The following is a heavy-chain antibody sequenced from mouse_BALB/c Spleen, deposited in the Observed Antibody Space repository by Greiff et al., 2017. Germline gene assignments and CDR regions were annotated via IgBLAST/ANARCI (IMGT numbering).Heavy chain of an antibody. V-gene: IGHV1S137*01. J-gene: IGHJ3*01. CDR1: GYTFTDYA. Sequence: VQLQQSGAELVRPGVSVKISCKGSGYTFTDYAMHWVKQSHAKSLEWIGVISTYYGDASYNQKFKGKATMTVDKSSSTAYMELARLTSEDSAIYYCAKGGYYGYDGFADWGQGTLVTVSA. D-gene: IGHD2-2*01. CDR3: AKGGYYGYDGFAD. CDR2: ISTYYGDA.